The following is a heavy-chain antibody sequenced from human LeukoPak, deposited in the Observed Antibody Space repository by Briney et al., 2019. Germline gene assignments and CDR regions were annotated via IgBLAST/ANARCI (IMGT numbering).Heavy chain of an antibody. V-gene: IGHV4-4*02. CDR1: GGSISSSNW. CDR3: TRAASSGPLFTYHMDV. J-gene: IGHJ6*03. CDR2: IYHSGST. Sequence: SGTLSLTCAVSGGSISSSNWRSWVRQPPGKGLEWIGEIYHSGSTNYNPSLKSRVTISVDTSKNQFSLKLTSVTAADTAVYYCTRAASSGPLFTYHMDVRGKGTTVTVSS. D-gene: IGHD3-22*01.